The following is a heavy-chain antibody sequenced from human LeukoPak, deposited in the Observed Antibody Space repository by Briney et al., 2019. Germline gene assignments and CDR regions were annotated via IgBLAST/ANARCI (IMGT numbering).Heavy chain of an antibody. D-gene: IGHD4-17*01. CDR1: GYTFSSDW. CDR3: AIIYADSRAFDY. J-gene: IGHJ4*02. CDR2: IYPDDSDT. V-gene: IGHV5-51*01. Sequence: GESLKISCKGSGYTFSSDWIAWVRQMPGKGLDWMGIIYPDDSDTRYSPSFQGQVTISADKSISTAYLQWGSLKASDTATYYCAIIYADSRAFDYWGQGTLVTVSS.